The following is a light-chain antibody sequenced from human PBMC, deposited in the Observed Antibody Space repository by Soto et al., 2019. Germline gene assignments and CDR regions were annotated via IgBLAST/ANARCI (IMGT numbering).Light chain of an antibody. Sequence: EIVLTQSPGTLSLSPGERATLSCRASQSVGTYLAWYQQKPGQAPRLLIYGASSRATGIPDRFSGSGSGTDFTLTISRLEPEDFAVYYCQQRSNWPGTFAPRTKVDIK. CDR2: GAS. V-gene: IGKV3-11*01. J-gene: IGKJ3*01. CDR3: QQRSNWPGT. CDR1: QSVGTY.